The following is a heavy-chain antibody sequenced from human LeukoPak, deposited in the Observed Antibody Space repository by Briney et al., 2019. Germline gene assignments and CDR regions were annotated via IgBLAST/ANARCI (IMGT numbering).Heavy chain of an antibody. CDR1: GGSISSSSYY. CDR2: IYYSGST. V-gene: IGHV4-39*01. Sequence: PSETLPLTCTVSGGSISSSSYYWGWIRQPPGKGLEWIGSIYYSGSTYYNPSLKSRVTISVDTSKNQFSLKLSSVTAADTAVYYCATLLWFGELGYWGQGTLVTVSS. D-gene: IGHD3-10*01. CDR3: ATLLWFGELGY. J-gene: IGHJ4*02.